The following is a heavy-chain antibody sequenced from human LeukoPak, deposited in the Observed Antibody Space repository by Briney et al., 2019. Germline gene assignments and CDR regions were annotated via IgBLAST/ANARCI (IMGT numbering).Heavy chain of an antibody. V-gene: IGHV1-46*01. J-gene: IGHJ4*02. CDR3: TRGGEYSASPGVY. CDR1: GYTFTTYY. D-gene: IGHD6-6*01. CDR2: INPSGGST. Sequence: GASVKVSCKASGYTFTTYYIHWVRQAPGQGLEWMGIINPSGGSTNYAQKIQGRVTMTRDTSTSTVYLELSSLRSEDTAVYYCTRGGEYSASPGVYWGQGTLVTVSS.